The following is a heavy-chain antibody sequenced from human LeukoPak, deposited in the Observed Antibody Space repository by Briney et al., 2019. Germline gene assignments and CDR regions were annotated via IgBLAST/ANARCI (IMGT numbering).Heavy chain of an antibody. D-gene: IGHD1-26*01. CDR2: INHSGST. CDR3: ARWGIVGRGAFDI. Sequence: SETLSLTCAVYGGSFSGYYWSWIRQPPGKGLEWIGEINHSGSTNYNPSLKSRVTISVDTSKNQFSLKLSSVTAANTAVYYCARWGIVGRGAFDIWGKGTMVTVSS. J-gene: IGHJ3*02. CDR1: GGSFSGYY. V-gene: IGHV4-34*01.